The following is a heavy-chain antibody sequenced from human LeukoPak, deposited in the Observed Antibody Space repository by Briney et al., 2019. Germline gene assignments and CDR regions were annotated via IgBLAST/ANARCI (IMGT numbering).Heavy chain of an antibody. CDR2: IYDTGAT. J-gene: IGHJ4*02. CDR3: ASLYDSSGYYYFDY. Sequence: SETLSLTCTVFGSMSNHFWSWIRQPPGKGLEWIGYIYDTGATDYNPSLKSRVTMSVDTSANQFSLKLSSVTTADTPVYYCASLYDSSGYYYFDYWGQGTLVTVSS. D-gene: IGHD3-22*01. CDR1: GSMSNHF. V-gene: IGHV4-59*11.